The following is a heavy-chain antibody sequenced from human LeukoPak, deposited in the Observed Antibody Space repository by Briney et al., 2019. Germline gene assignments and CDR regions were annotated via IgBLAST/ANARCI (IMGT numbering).Heavy chain of an antibody. CDR2: IYPSDSNT. D-gene: IGHD3-22*01. CDR3: AGLVSSGYYYYGLDV. J-gene: IGHJ6*02. V-gene: IGHV5-51*01. Sequence: GESLKISCRGSGYIFTSYWIGWVRQMPGKGLEWMGIIYPSDSNTKYSPSFQGQVTISADKSISTAYLQWSGLKASDTAMYYCAGLVSSGYYYYGLDVWGQGTTVTVSS. CDR1: GYIFTSYW.